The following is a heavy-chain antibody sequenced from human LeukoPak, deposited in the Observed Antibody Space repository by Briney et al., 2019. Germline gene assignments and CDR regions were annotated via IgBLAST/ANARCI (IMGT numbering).Heavy chain of an antibody. Sequence: SQTLSLTCAVSGGSISSGGYSWSWIRQPPGTGLEWIGYIYHSGSTYYNPSLKSRVTISVDRSKNQFSLKLSSVTAADTAVYYCASGKYYYDSSGYYYFDYRGQGTLVTVSS. CDR3: ASGKYYYDSSGYYYFDY. CDR2: IYHSGST. J-gene: IGHJ4*02. CDR1: GGSISSGGYS. V-gene: IGHV4-30-2*01. D-gene: IGHD3-22*01.